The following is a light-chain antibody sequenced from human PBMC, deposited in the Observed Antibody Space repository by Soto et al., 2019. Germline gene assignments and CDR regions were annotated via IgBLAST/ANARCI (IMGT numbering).Light chain of an antibody. Sequence: EIVMTQSPATLSVSPGERATLSCRASQSVSSNLAWYQQKPGQAPRLLIYGASTRATGIPARFSGSGSGTDFTLTISELEPEDFAVYYCQLYHWSLTWTFGPGTKVDIK. J-gene: IGKJ1*01. V-gene: IGKV3-15*01. CDR3: QLYHWSLTWT. CDR2: GAS. CDR1: QSVSSN.